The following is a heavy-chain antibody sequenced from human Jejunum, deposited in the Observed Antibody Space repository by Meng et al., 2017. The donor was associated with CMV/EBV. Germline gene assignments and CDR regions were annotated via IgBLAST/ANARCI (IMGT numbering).Heavy chain of an antibody. V-gene: IGHV3-66*01. J-gene: IGHJ5*01. CDR3: ARGAMSFES. Sequence: HLVEAGGGLVPPGGSLRLSCAVSGISVTTNYMTWVRQTPGKGLEWVSVIYSGGDKTYYADSVKGRFTISRDSSRNTLYLQMTSLRAGDTALYYCARGAMSFESWGQGTLVTVSS. CDR2: IYSGGDKT. CDR1: GISVTTNY.